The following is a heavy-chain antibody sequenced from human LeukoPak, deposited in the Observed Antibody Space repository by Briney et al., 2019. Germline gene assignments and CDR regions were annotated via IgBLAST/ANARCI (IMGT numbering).Heavy chain of an antibody. CDR2: IAPSESSP. CDR1: GDSLTTYW. V-gene: IGHV5-10-1*01. J-gene: IGHJ5*02. D-gene: IGHD6-19*01. Sequence: GESLKIPCKRSGDSLTTYWISWVRQMPGKGLEWMGRIAPSESSPDYSPSGQGHVTISADMSNSTAYLQWSRLAASDTAMYYCARGLSGWTAWGQGTVVTVSS. CDR3: ARGLSGWTA.